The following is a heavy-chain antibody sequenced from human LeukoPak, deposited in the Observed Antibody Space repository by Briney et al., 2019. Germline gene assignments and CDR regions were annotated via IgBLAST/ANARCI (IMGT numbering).Heavy chain of an antibody. D-gene: IGHD5-18*01. CDR1: GGSVSPYY. CDR2: IYPSGST. Sequence: SETLSLTCTVSGGSVSPYYWSWIRQPAGKGLEWMGRIYPSGSTNYNPSLKSRVTMSVDTSKNQFSLKLNSVTAAGTAVYYCARDGYTYGAGAFDIWGQGTMVTVSS. J-gene: IGHJ3*02. V-gene: IGHV4-4*07. CDR3: ARDGYTYGAGAFDI.